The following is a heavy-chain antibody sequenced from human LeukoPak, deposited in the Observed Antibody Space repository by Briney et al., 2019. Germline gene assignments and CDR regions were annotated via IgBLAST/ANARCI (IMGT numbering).Heavy chain of an antibody. CDR1: GFTFSTYA. CDR3: TRDRSSSSPPRY. Sequence: GGSLRLSCAASGFTFSTYAMSWVRQVPGKGLDWVSAISGSGTTTYYADSVKGRFTISRDNSKNTLYLQMNSLRAEDTAVYYCTRDRSSSSPPRYWGQGTLVTVSS. D-gene: IGHD6-6*01. CDR2: ISGSGTTT. J-gene: IGHJ4*02. V-gene: IGHV3-23*01.